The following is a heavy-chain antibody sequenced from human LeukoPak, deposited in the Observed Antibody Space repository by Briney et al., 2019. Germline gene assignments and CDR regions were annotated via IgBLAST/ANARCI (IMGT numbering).Heavy chain of an antibody. CDR2: INPNSGGT. V-gene: IGHV1-2*06. CDR1: GYTFTGYY. CDR3: ARVPLDSSGYYGAYYYYGMDV. D-gene: IGHD3-22*01. Sequence: ASVKVSCKASGYTFTGYYMHWVRQAPGQGLEWMGRINPNSGGTNYAQKFQGRVTMTRDTFISTAYMELSGLRSDDTAVYYCARVPLDSSGYYGAYYYYGMDVWGQGTTVTVSS. J-gene: IGHJ6*02.